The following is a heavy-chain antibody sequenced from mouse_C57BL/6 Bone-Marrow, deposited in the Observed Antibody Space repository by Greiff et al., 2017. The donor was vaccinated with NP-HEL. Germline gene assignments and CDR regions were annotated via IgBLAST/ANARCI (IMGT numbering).Heavy chain of an antibody. V-gene: IGHV5-6*01. CDR3: ARHNYYYDEDGPYWYFDV. Sequence: EVQLVESGGDLVKPGGSLTLSCAASGFTFSSYGMSWVRQTPDKRLEWVATISSGGSYTYYPASVKGRITISRDNAKNTLYLQMSSLKSEDTAMYNCARHNYYYDEDGPYWYFDVWDRGNTVTVS. CDR2: ISSGGSYT. D-gene: IGHD2-4*01. CDR1: GFTFSSYG. J-gene: IGHJ1*03.